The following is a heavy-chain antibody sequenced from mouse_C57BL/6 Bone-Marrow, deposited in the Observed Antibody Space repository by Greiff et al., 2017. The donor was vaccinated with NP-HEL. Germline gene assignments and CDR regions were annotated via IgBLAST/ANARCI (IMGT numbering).Heavy chain of an antibody. D-gene: IGHD3-2*02. J-gene: IGHJ2*01. CDR1: GYSFTGYY. Sequence: VQLQQSGPELVKPGASVKISCKASGYSFTGYYMNWVKQSPEKSLEWIGVINPSTGGTTYNQKFKAKATLTVDKSSSTAYMQLKSLTSEDSAVYYGARKGLHRLVLDYWGQGTTLTVSS. CDR3: ARKGLHRLVLDY. V-gene: IGHV1-42*01. CDR2: INPSTGGT.